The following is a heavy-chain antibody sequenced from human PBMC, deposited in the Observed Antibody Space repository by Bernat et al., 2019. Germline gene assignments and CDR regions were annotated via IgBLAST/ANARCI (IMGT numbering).Heavy chain of an antibody. CDR1: GFTFSSYG. CDR3: ARSYSSSTNYSLDAFDI. Sequence: QVQLVESGGGVVQPGRSLRLSCAASGFTFSSYGMHWVRQAPGKGLGWVAGIWYGGSNKYYADSVKGRFTISRDNSKNTLYLQMNSLRAEDTAVYYCARSYSSSTNYSLDAFDIWGQGTMVTVSS. D-gene: IGHD6-13*01. CDR2: IWYGGSNK. V-gene: IGHV3-33*01. J-gene: IGHJ3*02.